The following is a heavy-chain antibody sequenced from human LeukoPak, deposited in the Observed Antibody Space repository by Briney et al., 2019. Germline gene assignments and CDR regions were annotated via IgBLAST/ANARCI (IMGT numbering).Heavy chain of an antibody. CDR3: VKDGAAAGPPIDY. V-gene: IGHV3-64D*06. Sequence: PGGSLRLSCSASGFTFSSYAMHWVRQAPGKGLEYASAISSTGGSTYYAGSVKGRFIISRDKSKNTLYLQMSNLRAEDTAVYYCVKDGAAAGPPIDYWGQGTLVTVSS. J-gene: IGHJ4*02. D-gene: IGHD6-13*01. CDR1: GFTFSSYA. CDR2: ISSTGGST.